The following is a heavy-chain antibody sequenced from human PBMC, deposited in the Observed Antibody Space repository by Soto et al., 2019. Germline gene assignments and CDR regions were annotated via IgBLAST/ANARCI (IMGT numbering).Heavy chain of an antibody. V-gene: IGHV4-59*01. D-gene: IGHD3-10*01. CDR2: IYYSGST. J-gene: IGHJ4*02. CDR3: TRANYGSHSYYNFDF. Sequence: SEALALTCAVSGGPISGYDLSWIRQPPGKGLEWIGYIYYSGSTNYNRSLKRRVTISVDTSKNQFSLKLTSVTAADTAVCYCTRANYGSHSYYNFDFWGQGTPVTVSS. CDR1: GGPISGYD.